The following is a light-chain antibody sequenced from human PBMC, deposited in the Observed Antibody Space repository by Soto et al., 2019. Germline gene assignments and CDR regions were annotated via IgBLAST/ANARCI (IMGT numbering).Light chain of an antibody. J-gene: IGKJ1*01. CDR3: QQYGSAPRT. V-gene: IGKV3-20*01. CDR2: GAS. CDR1: QSVSSSF. Sequence: IVLTQSPCTLSLSPGERATLSCRASQSVSSSFLSWYQQKPGQSPRLLIYGASGRATGVPDRFSGSGSGTDFNLTISSLEPEDFAVYYCQQYGSAPRTFGQGTKVDIK.